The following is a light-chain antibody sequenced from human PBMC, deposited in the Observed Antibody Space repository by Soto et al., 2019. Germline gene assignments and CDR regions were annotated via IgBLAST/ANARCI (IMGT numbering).Light chain of an antibody. Sequence: EIVLTKSPGTLSLSPGERATLSCRASQRVSSSYLAWYQQKPGQAPRLLIYGASSMATGIPDRFSGSGSGTDVTLTISRLEPEVFAVYNCQQYGIAPGFTFGAETIADTK. V-gene: IGKV3-20*01. J-gene: IGKJ3*01. CDR1: QRVSSSY. CDR2: GAS. CDR3: QQYGIAPGFT.